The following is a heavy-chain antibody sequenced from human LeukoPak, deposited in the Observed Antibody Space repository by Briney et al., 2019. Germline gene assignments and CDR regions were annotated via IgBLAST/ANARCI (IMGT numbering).Heavy chain of an antibody. CDR2: INPNSGGT. CDR3: ARVEHSSGWLDYYYYYGVDV. J-gene: IGHJ6*02. Sequence: ASVKVSCKASGYTFTGYYMHWVRQAPGQGLEWMGWINPNSGGTNYAQKFQGRVTMTRDTSISTAYMELSRLRSDDTAVYYCARVEHSSGWLDYYYYYGVDVWGQGTTVTVSS. V-gene: IGHV1-2*02. D-gene: IGHD6-19*01. CDR1: GYTFTGYY.